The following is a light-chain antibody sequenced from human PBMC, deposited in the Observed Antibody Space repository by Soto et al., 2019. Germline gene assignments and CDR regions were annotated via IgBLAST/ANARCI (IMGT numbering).Light chain of an antibody. J-gene: IGLJ1*01. CDR3: SSYTSDSSYV. CDR1: SSDVGLYDY. CDR2: AVS. Sequence: QSVLTQPASVSGSPGQSITISCTGTSSDVGLYDYVSWYQQHPGKAPQLMIYAVSNRPSGVSNRFSASKSGNTASLFISGLHAEDEADYYCSSYTSDSSYVFGSGTKVTVL. V-gene: IGLV2-14*01.